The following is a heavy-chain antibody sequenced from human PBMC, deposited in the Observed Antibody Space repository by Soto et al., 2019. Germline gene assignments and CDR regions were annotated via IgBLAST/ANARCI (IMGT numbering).Heavy chain of an antibody. D-gene: IGHD6-13*01. CDR1: GYTFTGYY. Sequence: ASVKVSCKASGYTFTGYYMHWVRQAPGQGLEWMGWINPNSGGTNHAQKFQGWVTMTRDTSISTAYMELSRLRSDDTAVYYCARDRSSSSWYDGFDYWGQGTLVTVS. V-gene: IGHV1-2*04. CDR3: ARDRSSSSWYDGFDY. J-gene: IGHJ4*02. CDR2: INPNSGGT.